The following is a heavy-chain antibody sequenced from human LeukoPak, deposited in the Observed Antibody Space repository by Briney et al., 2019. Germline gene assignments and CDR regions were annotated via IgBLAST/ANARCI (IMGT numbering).Heavy chain of an antibody. V-gene: IGHV3-53*01. J-gene: IGHJ4*02. D-gene: IGHD3-10*01. CDR3: VKSVFGYFDY. CDR1: GFTVSSNY. Sequence: SGGSLRLSCAASGFTVSSNYMSWVRQAPGKGLEWVSVIYSGGSTYYADSVKGRFTISRDNSKNTLYLQMNSLRAEDKAVYYCVKSVFGYFDYWGQGTLVTVSS. CDR2: IYSGGST.